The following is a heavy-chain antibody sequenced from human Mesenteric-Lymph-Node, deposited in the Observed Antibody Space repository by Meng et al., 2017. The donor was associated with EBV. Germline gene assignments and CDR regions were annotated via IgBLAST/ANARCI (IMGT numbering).Heavy chain of an antibody. D-gene: IGHD4-17*01. CDR2: ISTYNCNT. Sequence: VQLVQTGTEVKKPGASVKVSCKASGHTFETYGISWVRQAPGQGLEWMGWISTYNCNTISAQMFQGRFTMTTDTSTTTAYMELTSLTSDDTAVYYCARQNGDYDYWGQGTLVTVSS. V-gene: IGHV1-18*01. CDR1: GHTFETYG. CDR3: ARQNGDYDY. J-gene: IGHJ4*02.